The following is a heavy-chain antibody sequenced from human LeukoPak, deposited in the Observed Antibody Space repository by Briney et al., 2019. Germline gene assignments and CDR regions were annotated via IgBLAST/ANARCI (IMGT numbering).Heavy chain of an antibody. CDR1: GFTFSSYA. CDR3: ARVLQEGLFRITYYFDY. D-gene: IGHD1-14*01. J-gene: IGHJ4*02. V-gene: IGHV3-23*01. CDR2: ISGSGGST. Sequence: PGGSLRLSCAASGFTFSSYAMSWVRQAPGNGLEWVSAISGSGGSTYYADSVKGRFTISRDNSKNTLYLQMNSLRAEDTAVYYCARVLQEGLFRITYYFDYWGQGTLVTVSS.